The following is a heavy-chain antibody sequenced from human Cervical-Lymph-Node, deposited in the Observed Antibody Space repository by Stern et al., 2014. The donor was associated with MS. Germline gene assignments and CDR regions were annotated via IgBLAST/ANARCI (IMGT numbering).Heavy chain of an antibody. CDR3: TRLAVGAVAAPLKTSGEAHFDY. CDR1: GYTFSTYW. J-gene: IGHJ4*02. Sequence: VQLVESGIQLKKPGASLKLSCKGSGYTFSTYWIAWVRQIPGKGLEFMGIMYPDDSEAIYSPSFQGQVTFSADKSFSSAYLQWSSLKVSDSATYFCTRLAVGAVAAPLKTSGEAHFDYWGQGTLVSVSS. D-gene: IGHD2-15*01. CDR2: MYPDDSEA. V-gene: IGHV5-51*03.